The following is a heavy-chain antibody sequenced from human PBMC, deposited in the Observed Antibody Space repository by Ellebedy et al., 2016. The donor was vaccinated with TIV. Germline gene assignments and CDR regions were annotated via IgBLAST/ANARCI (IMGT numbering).Heavy chain of an antibody. CDR2: IYYSGST. V-gene: IGHV4-61*01. Sequence: SETLSLXCTVSGGSVSSGSYYWSWIRQPPGKGLEWIGYIYYSGSTNYNPSLKSRVTISVDTSKNQFSLKLSSVTAADTAVYYCARETYYDILTGVYDYWGQGTLVTVSS. J-gene: IGHJ4*02. CDR3: ARETYYDILTGVYDY. D-gene: IGHD3-9*01. CDR1: GGSVSSGSYY.